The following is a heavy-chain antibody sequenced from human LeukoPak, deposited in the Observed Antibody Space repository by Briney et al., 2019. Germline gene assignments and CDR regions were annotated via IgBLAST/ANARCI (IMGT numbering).Heavy chain of an antibody. D-gene: IGHD4-17*01. J-gene: IGHJ4*02. CDR2: INPKSGGT. CDR1: GYSFTGHY. Sequence: ASVKVSCKASGYSFTGHYMHWVRQAPGQGLEWMGWINPKSGGTNSAQKFQGRVTMTRDTSISTAYMELSTLRSDDTAVYYCATNQYGDYTLGDYWGQGTLVSVSS. V-gene: IGHV1-2*02. CDR3: ATNQYGDYTLGDY.